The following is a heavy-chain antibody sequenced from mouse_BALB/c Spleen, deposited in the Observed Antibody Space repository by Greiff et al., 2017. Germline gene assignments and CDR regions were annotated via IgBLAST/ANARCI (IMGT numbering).Heavy chain of an antibody. Sequence: QVQLQQPGAELVKPGASVKLSCKASGYTFTSYWMHWVKQRPGQGLEWIGEINPSNGRTNYNEKFKSKATLTVDKSSSTAYMQLSSLTSEDSAVYCCARGHYLYYYAMDYWGQGTSVTVSS. CDR1: GYTFTSYW. CDR3: ARGHYLYYYAMDY. J-gene: IGHJ4*01. V-gene: IGHV1S81*02. CDR2: INPSNGRT. D-gene: IGHD5-5*01.